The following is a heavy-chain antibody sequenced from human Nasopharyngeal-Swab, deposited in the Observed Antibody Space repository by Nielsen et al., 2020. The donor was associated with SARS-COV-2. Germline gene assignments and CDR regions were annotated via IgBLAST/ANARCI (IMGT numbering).Heavy chain of an antibody. J-gene: IGHJ5*02. CDR1: GGTFSSYA. Sequence: ASVTVSCKASGGTFSSYAISWVRQAPGQGLEWMGWINTNTGNPTYAQGFTGRFVFSLDTSVSTAYLQISSLKAEDTAVYYCARDPTYYGSVQISYFDPWGQGTLVTVSS. V-gene: IGHV7-4-1*02. CDR2: INTNTGNP. D-gene: IGHD3-10*01. CDR3: ARDPTYYGSVQISYFDP.